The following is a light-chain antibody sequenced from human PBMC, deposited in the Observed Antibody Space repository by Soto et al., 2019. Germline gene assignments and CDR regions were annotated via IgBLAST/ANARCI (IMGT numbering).Light chain of an antibody. V-gene: IGLV2-23*01. J-gene: IGLJ1*01. CDR3: CSYADVTTYV. CDR2: EGN. Sequence: QSALTQPASVSGSPGQSITISCTGTSNDVGSYDLVSWYQQHPGKAPKLIIFEGNKRRSWVSNRFSGSKSGNTASLTIAGLQPEDEADYYCCSYADVTTYVFGNGTKLTVL. CDR1: SNDVGSYDL.